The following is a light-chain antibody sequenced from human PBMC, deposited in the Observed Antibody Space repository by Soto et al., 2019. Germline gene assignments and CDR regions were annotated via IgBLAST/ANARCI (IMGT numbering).Light chain of an antibody. Sequence: DIQMTQSPSSLSAYVGDRVTITCRASQSISSYLNWYQQKPGKAPKLLIYAASSLQSGVPSRFSGSGSGTDFTLTISRLQPEDFATYYCQLSYSTPRTFGQGTKLEIK. CDR3: QLSYSTPRT. CDR1: QSISSY. CDR2: AAS. J-gene: IGKJ2*01. V-gene: IGKV1-39*01.